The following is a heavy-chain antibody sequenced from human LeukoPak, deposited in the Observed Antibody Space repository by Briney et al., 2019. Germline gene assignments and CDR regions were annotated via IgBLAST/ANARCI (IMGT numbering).Heavy chain of an antibody. J-gene: IGHJ6*02. CDR3: AGSYDYGYGMDV. V-gene: IGHV3-30-3*01. CDR2: ISYDGSNK. CDR1: GFTFSSYA. D-gene: IGHD3-16*01. Sequence: GRSLRLSCAASGFTFSSYAMHWVRQAPDKGLEWVAVISYDGSNKYYADSVKGRFTISRDNSKNTLYLQMNSLRAEDTAVYYCAGSYDYGYGMDVWGQGTTVTVSS.